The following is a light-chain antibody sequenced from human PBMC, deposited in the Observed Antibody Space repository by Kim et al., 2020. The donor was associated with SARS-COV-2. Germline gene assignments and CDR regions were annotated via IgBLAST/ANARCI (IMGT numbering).Light chain of an antibody. CDR1: QSVLYSTNNKNY. CDR3: QQYYSTPWT. J-gene: IGKJ1*01. CDR2: WAS. Sequence: ATINCKSSQSVLYSTNNKNYLAWYQQKPGQPPKLLIYWASTRESGVPDRFSGSGSGTDFTLTISSLQAEDVAVYYCQQYYSTPWTFGQGTKVDIK. V-gene: IGKV4-1*01.